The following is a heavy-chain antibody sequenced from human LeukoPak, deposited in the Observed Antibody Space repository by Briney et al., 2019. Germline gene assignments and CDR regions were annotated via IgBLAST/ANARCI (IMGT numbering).Heavy chain of an antibody. J-gene: IGHJ4*02. D-gene: IGHD3-22*01. CDR1: GGSISSTNYF. V-gene: IGHV4-39*02. Sequence: PSETLSLTCTVSGGSISSTNYFWGWIRQPPGKALEWIGSIYYGGTTDYNPSLKSRVTISVDTSKNHLSLNLRSMTAADTAVYYCARSRSTGYFTVMFWGQGSLVIVSS. CDR3: ARSRSTGYFTVMF. CDR2: IYYGGTT.